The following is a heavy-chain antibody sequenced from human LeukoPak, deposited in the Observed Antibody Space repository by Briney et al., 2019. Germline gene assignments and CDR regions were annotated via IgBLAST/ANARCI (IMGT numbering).Heavy chain of an antibody. D-gene: IGHD3-3*01. CDR1: GGTFSSYA. Sequence: SVKVSCKASGGTFSSYAISWVRQAPGQGLEWMGGIIPIFGTANYAQKFQGRVTITADESTSTAYMELSSLRSEDTAVYYCARAEKDQVRFLEWLRRPNYYYGMDVWGQGITVTVSS. CDR3: ARAEKDQVRFLEWLRRPNYYYGMDV. CDR2: IIPIFGTA. J-gene: IGHJ6*02. V-gene: IGHV1-69*13.